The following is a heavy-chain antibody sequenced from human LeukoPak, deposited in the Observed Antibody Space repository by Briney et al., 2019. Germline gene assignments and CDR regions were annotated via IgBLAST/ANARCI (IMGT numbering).Heavy chain of an antibody. V-gene: IGHV1-18*04. CDR2: ISAYNGNT. Sequence: ASVNVSCNASGYTFTSYGISWVRQPPGQGLEWMGWISAYNGNTNYAQKLQGRVTMTTDTSTSTAYMELRSLRSDDTAVYYCARVEGYCSGGSCYSTDYFDYWGQGTLVTVSS. CDR3: ARVEGYCSGGSCYSTDYFDY. CDR1: GYTFTSYG. D-gene: IGHD2-15*01. J-gene: IGHJ4*02.